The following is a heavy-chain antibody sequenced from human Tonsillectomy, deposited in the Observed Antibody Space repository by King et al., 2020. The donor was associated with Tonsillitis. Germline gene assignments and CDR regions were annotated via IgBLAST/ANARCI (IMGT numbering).Heavy chain of an antibody. CDR3: VTDRRGYRSGWYGAYDV. CDR2: IKSKTNGGTT. CDR1: GFTFSNAW. D-gene: IGHD6-19*01. V-gene: IGHV3-15*01. Sequence: VQLVESGGGLVKPGGSLRPSCGASGFTFSNAWMTWVRQAPGKGLDWVGRIKSKTNGGTTDYAAPVKGRFIISRDDSKDTLYLQMNSLKTEDTAVYFCVTDRRGYRSGWYGAYDVWGQGTMVTVSS. J-gene: IGHJ3*01.